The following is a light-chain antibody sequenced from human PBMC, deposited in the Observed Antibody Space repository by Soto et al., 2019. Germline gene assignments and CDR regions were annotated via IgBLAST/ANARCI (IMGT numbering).Light chain of an antibody. Sequence: DIQMMQSPSTLSASIGDRVTITCRASQNINSWLAWYQQKPGRAPKLLIYDASTLESGVPSRFSGSGSWTEFTLTITSLQTEDFAAYYCQQYESYSPSTFGQGTRLDMK. CDR3: QQYESYSPST. CDR1: QNINSW. CDR2: DAS. J-gene: IGKJ5*01. V-gene: IGKV1-5*01.